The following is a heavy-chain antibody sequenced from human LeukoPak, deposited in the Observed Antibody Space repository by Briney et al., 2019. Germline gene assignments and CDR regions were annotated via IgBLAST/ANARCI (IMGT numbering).Heavy chain of an antibody. D-gene: IGHD3-22*01. V-gene: IGHV4-4*07. CDR3: ARANMIVGYYYMDV. CDR2: IYTSGST. Sequence: SETLSLTCTVSGRSISSYYWSWIRQPAGKGLEWIGRIYTSGSTNYNPYLKSRVTMSVDTSKNQFSLKLSSVTAADTAVYYCARANMIVGYYYMDVWGKGTTVTVSS. J-gene: IGHJ6*03. CDR1: GRSISSYY.